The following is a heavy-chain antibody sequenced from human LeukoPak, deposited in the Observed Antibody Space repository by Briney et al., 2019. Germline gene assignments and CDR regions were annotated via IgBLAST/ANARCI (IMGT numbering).Heavy chain of an antibody. CDR2: IYFSGKT. D-gene: IGHD3-9*01. V-gene: IGHV4-39*02. CDR3: AREVVTGASGYYYYMDV. CDR1: GGSINRRGYY. J-gene: IGHJ6*03. Sequence: SETLSLTCSVSGGSINRRGYYWGWLRQPPGKGLEWVGNIYFSGKTYYNPSLQSRVTISVDTSKNQFSLKVTSVTAADTAVYYCAREVVTGASGYYYYMDVWGKGTTVTVSS.